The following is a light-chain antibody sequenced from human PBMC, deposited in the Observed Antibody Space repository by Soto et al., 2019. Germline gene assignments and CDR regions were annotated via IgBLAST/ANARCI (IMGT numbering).Light chain of an antibody. J-gene: IGKJ3*01. CDR2: DVS. V-gene: IGKV3-11*01. CDR1: QSVSSY. Sequence: EIVLTQSPATLSLSPGERATLSCRASQSVSSYLAWYQQKPGQAPRLLIYDVSNSATGIPARFSGSGSGTDFTLTISSLEPEDFAVDYCQQRTNWLFTFGPGTKVDIK. CDR3: QQRTNWLFT.